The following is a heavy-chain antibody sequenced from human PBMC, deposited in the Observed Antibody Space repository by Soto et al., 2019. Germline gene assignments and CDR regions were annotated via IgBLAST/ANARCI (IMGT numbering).Heavy chain of an antibody. CDR2: ISGSGGST. D-gene: IGHD3-22*01. V-gene: IGHV3-23*01. Sequence: GGSLRLSCAASGFTFSTYAMSWVRQAPGKGLEWVSAISGSGGSTYYADSVKGRFTISRDNSKNTLYLQMNSLRAEDTAVYYCAKDYYDSSGSRPHDYWGQGTLVTVSS. J-gene: IGHJ4*02. CDR3: AKDYYDSSGSRPHDY. CDR1: GFTFSTYA.